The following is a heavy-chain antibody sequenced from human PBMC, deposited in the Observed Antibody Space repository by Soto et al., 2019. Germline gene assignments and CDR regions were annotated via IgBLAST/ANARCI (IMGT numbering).Heavy chain of an antibody. J-gene: IGHJ3*02. CDR1: GGSISSGGYY. Sequence: SETLSLACSVSGGSISSGGYYWSWIRQLPGKDLEWIGYIYHSGNTYYNSSLKSRLTISVDTSKNQFSLKLTSVTAADTAVYYCARVGISSSDAFDIWGQGTMVTVSS. CDR3: ARVGISSSDAFDI. V-gene: IGHV4-31*03. D-gene: IGHD6-6*01. CDR2: IYHSGNT.